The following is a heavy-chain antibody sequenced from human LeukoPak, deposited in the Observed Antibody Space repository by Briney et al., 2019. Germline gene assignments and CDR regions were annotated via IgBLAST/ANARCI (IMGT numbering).Heavy chain of an antibody. CDR1: GFTFSSYG. CDR3: ARTPLAAAGTGAFDI. Sequence: GSLRLSCAASGFTFSSYGMHWVRQAPGKGLEWIGRIYTSGSTNYNPSLKSRVTTSVDTSKNQFSLKLSSVTAVDTAVYYCARTPLAAAGTGAFDIWGQGTMVTVSS. D-gene: IGHD6-13*01. J-gene: IGHJ3*02. CDR2: IYTSGST. V-gene: IGHV4-59*10.